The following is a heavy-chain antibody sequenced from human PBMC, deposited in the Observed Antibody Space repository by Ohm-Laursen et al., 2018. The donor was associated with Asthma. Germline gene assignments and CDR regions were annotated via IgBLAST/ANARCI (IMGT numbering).Heavy chain of an antibody. D-gene: IGHD2-21*01. J-gene: IGHJ4*02. CDR2: IFYRGST. V-gene: IGHV4-31*11. CDR3: ARGGCGGDCYQIDY. CDR1: GGSIASDDYY. Sequence: TLSLTCAVSGGSIASDDYYWSWIRQHPGKGLEWIGYIFYRGSTYYNPSLKSRVTISVDTSKNQFSLKLRSVTAADTAVYYCARGGCGGDCYQIDYWGQGTLVTVSS.